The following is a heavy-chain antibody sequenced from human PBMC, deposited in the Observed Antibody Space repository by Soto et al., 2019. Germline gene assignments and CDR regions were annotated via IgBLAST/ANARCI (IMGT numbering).Heavy chain of an antibody. CDR2: IYYSGST. CDR3: ARERGAFGGVIVRD. CDR1: GGSISSYY. J-gene: IGHJ4*02. V-gene: IGHV4-59*01. D-gene: IGHD3-16*02. Sequence: QVQLQESGPGLVKPSETLSLTCTVSGGSISSYYWSWIRQPPGKGLEWIGYIYYSGSTNYNPSLKSRVTISVATSKNQFSLKLSSVPAADTAVYYCARERGAFGGVIVRDWGQGTLVTVSS.